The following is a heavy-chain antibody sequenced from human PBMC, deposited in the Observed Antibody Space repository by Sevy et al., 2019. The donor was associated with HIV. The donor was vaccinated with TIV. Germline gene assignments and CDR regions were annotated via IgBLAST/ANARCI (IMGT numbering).Heavy chain of an antibody. D-gene: IGHD3-22*01. V-gene: IGHV1-69*10. J-gene: IGHJ6*02. CDR2: IIPVLHKP. CDR1: GDTYNNYA. CDR3: ARDRSGSAMDV. Sequence: ASVKVSCKTSGDTYNNYAISWVRQAPGQGLEWMGEIIPVLHKPKFAQRFQGRVSITADESTTTVYMELSGLRSDDTAVYYCARDRSGSAMDVWGQRTTVTVSS.